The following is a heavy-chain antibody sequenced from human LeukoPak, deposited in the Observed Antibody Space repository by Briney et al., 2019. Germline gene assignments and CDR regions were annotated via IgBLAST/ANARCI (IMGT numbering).Heavy chain of an antibody. V-gene: IGHV3-9*01. D-gene: IGHD3-3*02. CDR1: GFTFDDYV. Sequence: GGSLRLSCAASGFTFDDYVMHWVRQAPGKGLEGVSGISWNSGSIGYADSVKGRFTISRDNAKNSLYLQMNSLRAEDTAVYYCAKLSFIFGVAPELDAFDIWGQGTMVTVSS. J-gene: IGHJ3*02. CDR3: AKLSFIFGVAPELDAFDI. CDR2: ISWNSGSI.